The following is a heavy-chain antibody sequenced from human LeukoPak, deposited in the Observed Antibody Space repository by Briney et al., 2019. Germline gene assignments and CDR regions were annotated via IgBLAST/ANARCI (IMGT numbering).Heavy chain of an antibody. Sequence: GGSVRLSCGASGFTFSSYSMNWVLQAPGKGLEWVSAISGSGGSTYYADSVKGRFTISRDNSKNTLYLQMNSLRAEDTAVYYCARDPYYYDSSGYYRYSLDYWGQGTLVTVSS. CDR1: GFTFSSYS. J-gene: IGHJ4*02. CDR3: ARDPYYYDSSGYYRYSLDY. CDR2: ISGSGGST. D-gene: IGHD3-22*01. V-gene: IGHV3-23*01.